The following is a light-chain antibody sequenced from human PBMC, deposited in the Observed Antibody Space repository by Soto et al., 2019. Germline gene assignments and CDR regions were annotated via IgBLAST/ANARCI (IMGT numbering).Light chain of an antibody. J-gene: IGLJ2*01. CDR3: SSYTSSSTLVV. CDR1: SSDVGGYNY. Sequence: QSALTQPASVSGSPGQSITISCTGTSSDVGGYNYVSWYQQHPGKAPKLMIYDVSNRPSGVSNRFSGSKSGNTASLTISGLXAXDXADYYCSSYTSSSTLVVFGGGTKLTVL. V-gene: IGLV2-14*01. CDR2: DVS.